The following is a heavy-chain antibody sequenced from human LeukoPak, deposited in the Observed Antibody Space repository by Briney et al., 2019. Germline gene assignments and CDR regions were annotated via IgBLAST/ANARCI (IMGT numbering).Heavy chain of an antibody. CDR2: ISSSSSYI. V-gene: IGHV3-21*01. CDR1: GFTFSSYS. J-gene: IGHJ4*02. D-gene: IGHD4-17*01. CDR3: ARDASTVTTCLGY. Sequence: GGSLRLSCAASGFTFSSYSMNWVRQAPGKGLEWVSSISSSSSYIYYADSVKGRFTIYRDNAKNSLYLQMNSLRAEDTAVYYCARDASTVTTCLGYWGQGTLVTVSS.